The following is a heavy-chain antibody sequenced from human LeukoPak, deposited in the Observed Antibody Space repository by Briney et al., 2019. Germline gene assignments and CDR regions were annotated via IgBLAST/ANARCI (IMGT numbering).Heavy chain of an antibody. CDR1: GGSFCGYC. V-gene: IGHV4-34*01. D-gene: IGHD1-14*01. CDR2: INHSGST. Sequence: PSETLSLTCAVYGGSFCGYCWSWIRQPPGKGLEWIGEINHSGSTNYNPSLKSRVTISVDTSKNQFSLKLSSVTAADTAVYYCARWGITGTTPGYYYYYMDVWGKGTTVTVSS. CDR3: ARWGITGTTPGYYYYYMDV. J-gene: IGHJ6*03.